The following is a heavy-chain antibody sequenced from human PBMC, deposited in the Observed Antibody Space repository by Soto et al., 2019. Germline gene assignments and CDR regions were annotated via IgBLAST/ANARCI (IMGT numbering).Heavy chain of an antibody. D-gene: IGHD3-10*01. Sequence: EVYLVESGGGLVEPGRSLRLSCTGSGFPFANFLMSWFRQAPGKGLEWVGFIRSQPYGGTTQYAASVRGRFTSSRDDSKGIAYLQMNSLKSEDSGVYYCIGSFPFWGQGTLVTVSS. J-gene: IGHJ1*01. CDR1: GFPFANFL. CDR3: IGSFPF. CDR2: IRSQPYGGTT. V-gene: IGHV3-49*03.